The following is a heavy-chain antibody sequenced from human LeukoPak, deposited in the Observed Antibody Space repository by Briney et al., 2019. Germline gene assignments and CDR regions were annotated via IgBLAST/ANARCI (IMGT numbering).Heavy chain of an antibody. CDR1: GFTFTAYY. Sequence: ASVKVSCKTSGFTFTAYYIHWVRQALGQGLEWVGCINPNSGGTNYAQSFQGRVTVTRDTSIDTAYMELSRLRSDDTAVYYCARDLGMTVASTTDYWGQGTLVTVSS. V-gene: IGHV1-2*02. D-gene: IGHD6-19*01. CDR2: INPNSGGT. CDR3: ARDLGMTVASTTDY. J-gene: IGHJ4*02.